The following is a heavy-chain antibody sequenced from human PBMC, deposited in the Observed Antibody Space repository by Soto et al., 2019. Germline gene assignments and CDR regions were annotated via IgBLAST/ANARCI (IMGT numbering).Heavy chain of an antibody. Sequence: GEALKISFAASGFPFSSYWMHWVRQAPGKGLGWVSRINSDGSSTSYADSVKGRFTISRDKAKNTLYLQMNSLRAEDTAVYYCARGRLRGAFDIWGQGTMVTVSS. CDR2: INSDGSST. J-gene: IGHJ3*02. CDR1: GFPFSSYW. V-gene: IGHV3-74*01. CDR3: ARGRLRGAFDI.